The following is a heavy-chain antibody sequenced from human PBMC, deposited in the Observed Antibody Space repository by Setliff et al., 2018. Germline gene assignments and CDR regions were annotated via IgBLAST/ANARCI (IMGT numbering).Heavy chain of an antibody. V-gene: IGHV4-38-2*02. CDR1: GYSITSGYY. Sequence: SETLSLTCTVSGYSITSGYYWGWIRQSPGKGLEWLGSLFHTGTPHYNPSLQSRLTMSVDTSNNQFSLKLNSVTADDAAVYYCARHLWGRWMATSSDYFDYWGQGSLVTAPQ. CDR2: LFHTGTP. D-gene: IGHD5-12*01. J-gene: IGHJ4*02. CDR3: ARHLWGRWMATSSDYFDY.